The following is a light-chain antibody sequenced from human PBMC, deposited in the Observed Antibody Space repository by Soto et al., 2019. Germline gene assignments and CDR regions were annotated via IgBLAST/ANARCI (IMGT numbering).Light chain of an antibody. CDR1: QGIDNY. J-gene: IGKJ3*01. Sequence: DIQMTQSPSSLSASVGDRVTITCRASQGIDNYLAWYQQKLGRVPKLLIYAASTLQSGVPSRFSGSGSGTDFPLTISSLQPEDVATYYCQKYNNALHTFGPGTKVDIK. V-gene: IGKV1-27*01. CDR2: AAS. CDR3: QKYNNALHT.